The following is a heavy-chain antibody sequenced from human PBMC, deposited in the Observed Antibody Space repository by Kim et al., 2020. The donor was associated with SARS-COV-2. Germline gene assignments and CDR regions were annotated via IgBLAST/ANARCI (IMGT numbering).Heavy chain of an antibody. CDR1: GGTFSSYA. D-gene: IGHD6-13*01. CDR2: IIPIFGTA. Sequence: SMKVSCKASGGTFSSYAISWVRQAPGQGLEWMGGIIPIFGTANYAQKFQGRVTITADESTSTAYMELSSLRSEDTAVYYCARETTRYSSSWFGYWGQGTLVTVSS. CDR3: ARETTRYSSSWFGY. V-gene: IGHV1-69*13. J-gene: IGHJ4*02.